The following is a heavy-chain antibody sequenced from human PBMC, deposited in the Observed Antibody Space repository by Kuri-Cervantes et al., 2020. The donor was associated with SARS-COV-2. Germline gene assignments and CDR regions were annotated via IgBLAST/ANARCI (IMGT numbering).Heavy chain of an antibody. CDR2: FNAGNGNT. J-gene: IGHJ6*02. CDR3: AREGALTICGVVTVNYYYYGMDV. Sequence: ASVQVSCKASGYTFIHYGMHWVRQAPGQRLEWMGWFNAGNGNTNYEQKLQGRVTMTTDTSTSTAYMELRSLRSDVTAVYYCAREGALTICGVVTVNYYYYGMDVWGQGTTVTVSS. V-gene: IGHV1-3*01. CDR1: GYTFIHYG. D-gene: IGHD3-3*01.